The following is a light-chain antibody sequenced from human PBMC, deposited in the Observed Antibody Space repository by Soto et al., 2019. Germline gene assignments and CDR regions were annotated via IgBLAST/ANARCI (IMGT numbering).Light chain of an antibody. CDR3: QQYGSSPRT. J-gene: IGKJ1*01. CDR1: QSVSSSY. V-gene: IGKV3-20*01. Sequence: EIVLTQSPGTLSLSPGERATLSCRASQSVSSSYLAWYQQKPGQAPRLLIYAASSRATGIPDRFSGSGSGTDFNLTISRLEPEDFAVYYCQQYGSSPRTFGQGTQVEIK. CDR2: AAS.